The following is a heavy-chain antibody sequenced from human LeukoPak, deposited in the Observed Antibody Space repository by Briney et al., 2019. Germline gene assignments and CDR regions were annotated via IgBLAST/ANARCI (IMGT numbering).Heavy chain of an antibody. CDR2: ISGNGGST. J-gene: IGHJ4*02. D-gene: IGHD3-9*01. CDR1: GFTVSSYA. Sequence: GGSLRLSCTASGFTVSSYAMHWVRQAPGKGLEYVSAISGNGGSTYYADSVKGRFTISRDNSKNTLYLQMSSLRAEDTAVYYCVKDRSDILTGPGSNWGQGTLVTVSS. V-gene: IGHV3-64D*06. CDR3: VKDRSDILTGPGSN.